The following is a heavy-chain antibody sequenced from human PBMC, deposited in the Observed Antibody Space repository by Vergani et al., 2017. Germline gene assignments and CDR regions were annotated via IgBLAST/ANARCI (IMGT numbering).Heavy chain of an antibody. J-gene: IGHJ6*02. V-gene: IGHV3-23*01. Sequence: EVQLLESGGDLVQPGGSLRLSCAASGFTFNHYAMNWVRQAPGKGLEWVSGISGSGGSTYYAGSVKGRFTISRHSSKNTLYLQMNSLSAGDTAVYYCARASPQNSGYDYLYYYHAMDVWGQGTTVTVSS. CDR2: ISGSGGST. CDR1: GFTFNHYA. CDR3: ARASPQNSGYDYLYYYHAMDV. D-gene: IGHD5-12*01.